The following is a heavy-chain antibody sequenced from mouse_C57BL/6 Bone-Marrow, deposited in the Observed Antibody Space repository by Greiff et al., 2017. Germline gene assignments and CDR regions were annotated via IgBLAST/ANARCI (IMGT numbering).Heavy chain of an antibody. CDR2: IDPENGDT. J-gene: IGHJ2*01. CDR3: TTCGTAVEVRDY. V-gene: IGHV14-4*01. Sequence: EVQLQQSGAELVRPGASVKLSCTASGFNIKDDYMHWVKQRPEQGLEWIGWIDPENGDTEYASKFQGKATITADTSSNTAYLQLSSLTSEDTAVYCCTTCGTAVEVRDYWGQGTTLTVSS. D-gene: IGHD1-1*01. CDR1: GFNIKDDY.